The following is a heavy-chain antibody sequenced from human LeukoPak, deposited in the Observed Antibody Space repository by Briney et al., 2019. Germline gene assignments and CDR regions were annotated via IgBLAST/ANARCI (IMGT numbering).Heavy chain of an antibody. CDR2: INSDGSST. D-gene: IGHD6-19*01. CDR1: GFTFSSHW. CDR3: ARSGGYSSGWTIFDY. V-gene: IGHV3-74*01. Sequence: GGSLRLSCAASGFTFSSHWMHWVRQAPGKGLVWVSRINSDGSSTSYADSVKGRFTISRDNAKNTLYLQMNSLRAEDTAVYYCARSGGYSSGWTIFDYWGQGTLVTVSS. J-gene: IGHJ4*02.